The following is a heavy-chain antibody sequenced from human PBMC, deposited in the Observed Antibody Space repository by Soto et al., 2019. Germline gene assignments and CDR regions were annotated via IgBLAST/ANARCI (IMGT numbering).Heavy chain of an antibody. CDR1: GYSISSGYY. Sequence: PSETLSLTCAVSGYSISSGYYWGWILQPPGKGLEWIGSIYPSGSTYYNPSLKSRVTISVDTSKNQFSLKLSSVTAAGTAVYYCAREAHGSSSGPYYYYGMDVWGQGTTVTVSS. D-gene: IGHD6-6*01. CDR2: IYPSGST. V-gene: IGHV4-38-2*02. CDR3: AREAHGSSSGPYYYYGMDV. J-gene: IGHJ6*02.